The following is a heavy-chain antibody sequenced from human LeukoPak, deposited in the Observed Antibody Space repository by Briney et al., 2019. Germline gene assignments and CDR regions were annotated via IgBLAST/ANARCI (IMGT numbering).Heavy chain of an antibody. D-gene: IGHD2-2*01. CDR1: GGSISSSSYY. Sequence: SETLSLTCTVSGGSISSSSYYWGWIRQPPGKRLEWIGSIYYSGSTYYNPSLKSRVTISVDTSKNQFSLKLSSVAAADTAVYYCARQGVPPPEYCSSTSCPGWFDPWGQGTLVTVSS. CDR3: ARQGVPPPEYCSSTSCPGWFDP. V-gene: IGHV4-39*01. J-gene: IGHJ5*02. CDR2: IYYSGST.